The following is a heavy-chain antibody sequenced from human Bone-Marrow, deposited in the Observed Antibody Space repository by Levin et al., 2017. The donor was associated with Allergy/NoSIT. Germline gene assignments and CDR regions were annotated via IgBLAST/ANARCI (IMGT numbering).Heavy chain of an antibody. CDR2: IKQDGSEK. CDR1: GFTFSSSW. V-gene: IGHV3-7*01. Sequence: LSLTCAASGFTFSSSWMSWVRQAPGKGLEWVANIKQDGSEKYYVDSVKGRFTISRDNAKNSLYLQMNSLRAEDTAVYYCARVPYSGYDYWFDPWGQGTLVTVSS. D-gene: IGHD5-12*01. CDR3: ARVPYSGYDYWFDP. J-gene: IGHJ5*02.